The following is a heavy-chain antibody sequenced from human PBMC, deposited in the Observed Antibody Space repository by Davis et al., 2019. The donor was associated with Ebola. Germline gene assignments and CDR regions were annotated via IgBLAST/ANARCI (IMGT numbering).Heavy chain of an antibody. J-gene: IGHJ5*01. CDR3: ARVNAMTGYSRFDS. V-gene: IGHV3-53*01. Sequence: GESLKISCDVSGFAVRNTHMSWVRQAPGKGLEWVSGIYGGDTHYADSVKGRFTISRDNSKNTLHLQMNSLRAEDTAFYHCARVNAMTGYSRFDSWGQGTLVTVSS. CDR1: GFAVRNTH. D-gene: IGHD3-9*01. CDR2: IYGGDT.